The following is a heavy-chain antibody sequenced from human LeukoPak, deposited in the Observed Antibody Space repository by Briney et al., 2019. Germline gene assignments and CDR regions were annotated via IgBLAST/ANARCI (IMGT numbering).Heavy chain of an antibody. CDR3: ARGSLSTVVTSGFDY. CDR1: GFIFSSYA. D-gene: IGHD4-23*01. V-gene: IGHV3-48*04. J-gene: IGHJ4*02. CDR2: IRSSGSSV. Sequence: GGSLRLSCAASGFIFSSYAMSWVRQAPGKGLEWVSYIRSSGSSVSYIDSVKGRFTISRDNAKNSLYLQMNSLRVEDTAVYYCARGSLSTVVTSGFDYWGQGTLVTVSS.